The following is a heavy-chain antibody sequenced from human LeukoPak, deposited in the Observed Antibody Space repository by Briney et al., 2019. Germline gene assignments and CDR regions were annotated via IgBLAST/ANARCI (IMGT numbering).Heavy chain of an antibody. J-gene: IGHJ4*02. CDR2: FTGSGGRT. D-gene: IGHD2-15*01. Sequence: GGSLRLSGAASGFTFSSYSMSWVRRAPGKGLEWVSVFTGSGGRTYYADSVKGRFTISRDNAKNSLYLQMNSLRAEDTALYYCAKGIVVVVAATYFDYWGQGTLVTVSS. CDR1: GFTFSSYS. CDR3: AKGIVVVVAATYFDY. V-gene: IGHV3-23*01.